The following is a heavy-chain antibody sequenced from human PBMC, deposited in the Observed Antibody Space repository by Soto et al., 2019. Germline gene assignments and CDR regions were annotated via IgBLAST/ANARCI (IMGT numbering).Heavy chain of an antibody. CDR3: AREQLVRTYYYYYGMDV. D-gene: IGHD6-6*01. J-gene: IGHJ6*02. V-gene: IGHV1-46*01. Sequence: GASVKVSCKASGYTFTSYYMHWVRQAPGQGLEWMGIINPSGGSTSYAQKFQGRVTMTRDTSTSTVYMELGSLRSEDTAVYYCAREQLVRTYYYYYGMDVWGQGTTVTVSS. CDR2: INPSGGST. CDR1: GYTFTSYY.